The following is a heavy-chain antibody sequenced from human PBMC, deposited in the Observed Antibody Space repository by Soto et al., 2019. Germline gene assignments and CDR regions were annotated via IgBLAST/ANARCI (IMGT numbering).Heavy chain of an antibody. CDR2: IDPSDSYT. D-gene: IGHD3-3*01. Sequence: GESLKISCKGSGYSFTSYWISWVRQMPGKGLEWMGRIDPSDSYTNYSPSFQGHVTISADKSISTAYLQWSSLKASDTAMYYCARHVQYYDFWSGYYPYCYGMDVWGQGTTVTVSS. J-gene: IGHJ6*02. V-gene: IGHV5-10-1*01. CDR3: ARHVQYYDFWSGYYPYCYGMDV. CDR1: GYSFTSYW.